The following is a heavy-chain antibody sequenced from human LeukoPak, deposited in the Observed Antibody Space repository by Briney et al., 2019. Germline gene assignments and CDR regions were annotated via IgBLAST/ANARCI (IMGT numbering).Heavy chain of an antibody. J-gene: IGHJ2*01. CDR3: ARPRQDGGNSRWYFDL. CDR1: GGSISSYY. Sequence: SETLSLTCTVSGGSISSYYWSWIRQPPGKGLEWIGYIYYSGSTNYNPSLKSRVTISVDTSKNQFSLKLSSVTAADTAVYYCARPRQDGGNSRWYFDLWGRGTLVTVSS. V-gene: IGHV4-59*08. CDR2: IYYSGST. D-gene: IGHD4-23*01.